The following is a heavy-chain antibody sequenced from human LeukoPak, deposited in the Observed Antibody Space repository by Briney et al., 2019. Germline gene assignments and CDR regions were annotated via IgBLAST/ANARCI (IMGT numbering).Heavy chain of an antibody. CDR2: ISSNGGNT. J-gene: IGHJ4*02. V-gene: IGHV3-64D*06. CDR1: GFTFSSYA. CDR3: VKDHGYSSGWYVRGFDY. D-gene: IGHD6-19*01. Sequence: GGSLRLSCSASGFTFSSYAMHWVRQAPGKGPEYVAAISSNGGNTNYEDPVKGRFTISRDNSKNTLYLQMSSLRIEDTAVYYCVKDHGYSSGWYVRGFDYWGQGTLVTVSS.